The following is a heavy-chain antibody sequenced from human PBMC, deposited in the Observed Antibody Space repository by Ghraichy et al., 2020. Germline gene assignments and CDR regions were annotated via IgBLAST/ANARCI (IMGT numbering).Heavy chain of an antibody. CDR1: GFTFSSYS. Sequence: LTCAASGFTFSSYSMNWVRQAPGKGLEWVSYISSSSSTIYYADSVKGRFTISRDNAKNSLYLQMNSLRAEDTAVYYCARDGRELDFDYWGQGTLVTVSS. V-gene: IGHV3-48*01. J-gene: IGHJ4*02. CDR2: ISSSSSTI. CDR3: ARDGRELDFDY. D-gene: IGHD1-26*01.